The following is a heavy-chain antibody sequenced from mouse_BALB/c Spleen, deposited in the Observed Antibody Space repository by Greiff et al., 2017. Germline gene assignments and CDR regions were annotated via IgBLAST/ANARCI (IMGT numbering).Heavy chain of an antibody. CDR2: IDPANGNT. D-gene: IGHD1-1*01. CDR1: GFNIKDTY. J-gene: IGHJ3*01. CDR3: ASYYGSSTWFAY. Sequence: EVKLMESGAELVKPGASVKLSCTASGFNIKDTYMHWVKQRPEQGLEWIGRIDPANGNTKYDPKFQGKATITADTSSNTAYLQLSSLTSEDTAVYYCASYYGSSTWFAYWGQGTLVTVSA. V-gene: IGHV14-3*02.